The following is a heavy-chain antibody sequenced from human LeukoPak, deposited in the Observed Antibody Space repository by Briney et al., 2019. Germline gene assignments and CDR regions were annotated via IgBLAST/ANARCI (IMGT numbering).Heavy chain of an antibody. V-gene: IGHV6-1*01. CDR1: GDSVSNNDGG. CDR2: TYYNSKWYN. CDR3: ARGWLQSGFDY. Sequence: PSQSLSLTCAISGDSVSNNDGGWHWIRQSPSRGLEWLGRTYYNSKWYNDYAVSVKIRMTINPDTSKYQFSLQLNSVTPEDTAVYYCARGWLQSGFDYWGQGTLVTVSS. D-gene: IGHD5-24*01. J-gene: IGHJ4*02.